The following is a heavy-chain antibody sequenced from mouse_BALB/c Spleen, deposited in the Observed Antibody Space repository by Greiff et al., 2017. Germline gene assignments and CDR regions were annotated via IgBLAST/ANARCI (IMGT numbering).Heavy chain of an antibody. Sequence: VQLKESGPGLVAPSQSLSITCTVSGFSLTSYGVHWVRQPPGKGLEWLGVIWAGGSTNYNSALMSRLSISKDNSKSQVFLKMNSLQTDDTAMYYCARDRYRYDVGHYYAMDYWGQGTSVTVSS. J-gene: IGHJ4*01. V-gene: IGHV2-9*02. CDR3: ARDRYRYDVGHYYAMDY. CDR1: GFSLTSYG. CDR2: IWAGGST. D-gene: IGHD2-14*01.